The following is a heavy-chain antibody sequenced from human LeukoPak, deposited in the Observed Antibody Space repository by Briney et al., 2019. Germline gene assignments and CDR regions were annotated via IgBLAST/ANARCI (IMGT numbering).Heavy chain of an antibody. V-gene: IGHV3-74*01. CDR1: GFTFSSYW. D-gene: IGHD5-18*01. J-gene: IGHJ6*02. CDR2: INSDVSST. Sequence: GGSLRLSCAASGFTFSSYWMHWVRQAPGKGLVWVPRINSDVSSTNYADSVKGRFTISRDNAKNTLYLQMNSLRAEGTAVYYCARVFEDTAMVTTGYYGMDVWGQGTTVTVSS. CDR3: ARVFEDTAMVTTGYYGMDV.